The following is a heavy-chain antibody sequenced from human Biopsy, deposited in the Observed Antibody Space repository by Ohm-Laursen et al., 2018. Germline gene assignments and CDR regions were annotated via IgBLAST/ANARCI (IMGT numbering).Heavy chain of an antibody. Sequence: SLRLSCAAPGFTFSASAVHWVRQASGKGPEWVGRIRSKAKSYATAYAASVTGRFTISRDDSKNTTYLQMNSLKTEDTAVYYCTLEGAGFDNWGQGTLVTVSS. CDR1: GFTFSASA. D-gene: IGHD3-10*01. CDR3: TLEGAGFDN. V-gene: IGHV3-73*01. CDR2: IRSKAKSYAT. J-gene: IGHJ4*02.